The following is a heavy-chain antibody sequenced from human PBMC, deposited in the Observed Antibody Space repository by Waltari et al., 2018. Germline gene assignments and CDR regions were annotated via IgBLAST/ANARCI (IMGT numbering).Heavy chain of an antibody. CDR2: SGTTDSYI. V-gene: IGHV3-21*02. CDR1: GFTFSPYS. Sequence: EVQLVESGGGLVKPGGSLRLSCAASGFTFSPYSMSWIRQAPGKGRELVSSSGTTDSYIYDANSVRGRFTISRDNAKNSLFLQMNGLRADDTGVYYCARDGEFLRLGTTDYWGQGTLITVSS. CDR3: ARDGEFLRLGTTDY. D-gene: IGHD3-10*01. J-gene: IGHJ4*02.